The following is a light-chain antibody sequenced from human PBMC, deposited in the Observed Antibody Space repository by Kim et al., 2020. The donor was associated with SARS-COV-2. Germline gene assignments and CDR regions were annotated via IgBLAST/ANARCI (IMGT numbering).Light chain of an antibody. CDR1: QDLSNY. J-gene: IGKJ3*01. CDR3: QQYDNLPRFT. V-gene: IGKV1-33*01. Sequence: SVGDGVTITCQASQDLSNYLNWYQQKPGKAPKLLIYDASNLETGVPSRFSGSGSGTDFTFTISSLQPEDIATYYCQQYDNLPRFTFGPGTKVDIK. CDR2: DAS.